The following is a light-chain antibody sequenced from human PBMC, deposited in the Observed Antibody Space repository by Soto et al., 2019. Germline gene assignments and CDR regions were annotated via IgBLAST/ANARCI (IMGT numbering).Light chain of an antibody. V-gene: IGLV2-8*01. J-gene: IGLJ1*01. CDR3: SSYAGSSNV. CDR1: SSDVGGYNY. CDR2: EVN. Sequence: QAVLTQPDSVSGSPGQSTTISCTRTSSDVGGYNYVRLYQQQPGKAPKLMIYEVNKRLSGAHERFSGSKSGNPSSLTVSGLPAEDEAPYYCSSYAGSSNVFRNGTKVTVL.